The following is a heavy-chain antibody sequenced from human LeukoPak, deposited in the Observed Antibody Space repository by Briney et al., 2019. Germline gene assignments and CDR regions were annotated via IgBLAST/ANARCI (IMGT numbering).Heavy chain of an antibody. D-gene: IGHD3-9*01. V-gene: IGHV3-53*01. CDR3: AKSPVLRYFDWLRVYFDY. CDR1: GFTVRSNY. Sequence: PGGSLRLSCAASGFTVRSNYMTWVRQAPGKGLEWVSVMYSGDSTYYDDSVKGRFTISRDNSKNTLYLQMNSLRAEDTAVYYCAKSPVLRYFDWLRVYFDYWGQGTLVTVSS. CDR2: MYSGDST. J-gene: IGHJ4*02.